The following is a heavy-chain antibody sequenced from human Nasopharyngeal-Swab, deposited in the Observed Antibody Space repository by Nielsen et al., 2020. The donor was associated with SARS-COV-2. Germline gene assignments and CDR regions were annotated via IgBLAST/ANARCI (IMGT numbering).Heavy chain of an antibody. CDR2: INPNSGGT. J-gene: IGHJ5*02. V-gene: IGHV1-2*02. D-gene: IGHD4-17*01. Sequence: ASVKVSCKASGYTFTGYYMHWVRQAPGQGLEWMGWINPNSGGTNYAQKSQGRVTMTRDTSISTAYMELSRLRSDDTAVYYCASGRISTVTKRGTWFDPWGQGTLVTVSS. CDR1: GYTFTGYY. CDR3: ASGRISTVTKRGTWFDP.